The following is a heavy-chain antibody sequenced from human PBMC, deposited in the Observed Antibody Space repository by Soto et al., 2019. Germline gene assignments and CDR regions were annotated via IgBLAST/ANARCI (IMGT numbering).Heavy chain of an antibody. CDR2: ISDDGNNK. V-gene: IGHV3-30*18. Sequence: QVQLVESGGGVVQPGRSLRLSCAASGFTFNTYGVHWVRQAPGRGLEWVAVISDDGNNKYYADSVKGRLTISRDNSKNTLYLQMNSLSAEDTAVYYCAKGQHCSSTSCYFYYYGMDVWGQGTTVAVSS. CDR1: GFTFNTYG. CDR3: AKGQHCSSTSCYFYYYGMDV. J-gene: IGHJ6*02. D-gene: IGHD2-2*01.